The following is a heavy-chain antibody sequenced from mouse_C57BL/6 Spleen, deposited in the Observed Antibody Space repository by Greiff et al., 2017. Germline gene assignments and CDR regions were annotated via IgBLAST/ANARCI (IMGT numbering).Heavy chain of an antibody. J-gene: IGHJ2*01. CDR1: GYSFTGYY. V-gene: IGHV1-42*01. CDR3: ARAGRGLRQGDFDY. Sequence: VQLKQSGPELVKPGASVKISCKASGYSFTGYYMNWVKQSPEKSLEWIGEITPSTGGTTYNQKFKAKATLTVDKSSSTAYMQLKSLTSEDSAVYYCARAGRGLRQGDFDYWGQGTTLTVSS. CDR2: ITPSTGGT. D-gene: IGHD2-2*01.